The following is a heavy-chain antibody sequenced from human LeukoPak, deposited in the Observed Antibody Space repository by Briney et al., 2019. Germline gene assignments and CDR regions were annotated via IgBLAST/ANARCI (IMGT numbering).Heavy chain of an antibody. J-gene: IGHJ4*02. CDR2: ISGSSGYT. D-gene: IGHD4-17*01. Sequence: GGSLRLSCAASGFTFSDYYMSWIRQAPGKGLEWVSHISGSSGYTNYADSVKGRFTISRDNAKNSLHLQMNSLRAEDAAVYYCARARGNYVYYPFDYWGQGALVTVSS. CDR3: ARARGNYVYYPFDY. CDR1: GFTFSDYY. V-gene: IGHV3-11*05.